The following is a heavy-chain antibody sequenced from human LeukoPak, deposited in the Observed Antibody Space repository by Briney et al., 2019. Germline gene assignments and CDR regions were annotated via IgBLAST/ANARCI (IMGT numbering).Heavy chain of an antibody. D-gene: IGHD6-13*01. CDR1: GYTFTSYA. V-gene: IGHV1-3*01. J-gene: IGHJ4*02. CDR3: ARRKYGSSWYETDY. CDR2: INAGNGNT. Sequence: ASVNVSCKASGYTFTSYAMHWVRQAPGQRLEWMGWINAGNGNTKYSQKFQGRVTITRDTSASTAYMELSSLRSEDTAVYYCARRKYGSSWYETDYWGQGTLVTVSS.